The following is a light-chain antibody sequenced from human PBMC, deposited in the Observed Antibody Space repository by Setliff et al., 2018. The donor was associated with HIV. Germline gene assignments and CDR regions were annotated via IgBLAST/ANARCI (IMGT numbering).Light chain of an antibody. Sequence: QSVLTQPASVSGSPGQSITISCTGTSSDIGAYNYVSWYQQHPGKVPKVIIYDVRKRPSGVSNRFSGSKSGNTASLTISGLQAEDEAAYYCCSYANINTLDFGTGTKVTVL. CDR2: DVR. CDR1: SSDIGAYNY. J-gene: IGLJ1*01. CDR3: CSYANINTLD. V-gene: IGLV2-23*02.